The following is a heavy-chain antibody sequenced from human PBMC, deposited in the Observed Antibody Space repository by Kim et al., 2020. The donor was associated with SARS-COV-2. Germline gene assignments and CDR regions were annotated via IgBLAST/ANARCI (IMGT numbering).Heavy chain of an antibody. D-gene: IGHD3-10*01. CDR1: GGSISSYY. CDR3: AREARQFPYYYGSVHFDY. Sequence: SETLSLTCTVSGGSISSYYWSWIRQPPGKGLEWIGYIYYSGSTNSNPSLKSRVTISVDTSKNQFSLKLTSVTAADTAIYYCAREARQFPYYYGSVHFDYWGQGSLVTVAS. J-gene: IGHJ4*02. CDR2: IYYSGST. V-gene: IGHV4-59*01.